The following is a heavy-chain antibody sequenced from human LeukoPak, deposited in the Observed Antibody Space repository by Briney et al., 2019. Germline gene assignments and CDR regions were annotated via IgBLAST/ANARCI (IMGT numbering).Heavy chain of an antibody. CDR2: I. V-gene: IGHV3-48*03. CDR1: GFTFSSYE. D-gene: IGHD4-11*01. Sequence: GSLRLSCAASGFTFSSYEMNWVRRAPGKGLEWVSYIDSVKGRFTISRDNANNSLYLQMNSLRAEDTALYYCAKVASNYDFDYWGQGTLVTVSS. CDR3: AKVASNYDFDY. J-gene: IGHJ4*02.